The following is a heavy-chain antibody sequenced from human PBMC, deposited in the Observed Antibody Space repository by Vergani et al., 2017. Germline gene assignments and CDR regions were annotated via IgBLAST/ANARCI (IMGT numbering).Heavy chain of an antibody. CDR3: ARDGAKIAKYYFDY. CDR1: GLTFNTYA. Sequence: QMQLVESGGGVVPPGGSLRLSCAASGLTFNTYAMHWVRQVPGKGLEWTAVIASDGRDKKYTDSVKGRFTISRDNSKNTMYLQMNSLRPEDTAIYYCARDGAKIAKYYFDYWGQGTLVTVSS. D-gene: IGHD6-13*01. V-gene: IGHV3-30*14. CDR2: IASDGRDK. J-gene: IGHJ4*02.